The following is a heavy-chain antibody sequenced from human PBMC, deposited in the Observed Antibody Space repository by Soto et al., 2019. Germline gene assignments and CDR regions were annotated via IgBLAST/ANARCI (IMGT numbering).Heavy chain of an antibody. CDR3: AKVQSAVYYFDY. J-gene: IGHJ4*02. Sequence: EVQLLESGGGLVQPGGSLRLSCVASGFTFSSHAMTWVRQAPGEGLEWVSGISNGGVSTYYADSVKGRFTISRDNSKNTLYLQMNSLRAEDTAIYYCAKVQSAVYYFDYWGQGTLVIVSS. V-gene: IGHV3-23*01. CDR2: ISNGGVST. CDR1: GFTFSSHA.